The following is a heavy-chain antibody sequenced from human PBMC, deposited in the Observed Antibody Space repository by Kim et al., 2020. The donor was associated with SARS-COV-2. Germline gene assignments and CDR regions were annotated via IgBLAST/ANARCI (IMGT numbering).Heavy chain of an antibody. J-gene: IGHJ6*02. V-gene: IGHV3-21*04. Sequence: GGSLRLSCAASGFTFSSYSMNWVRQAPGKGLEWVSSISSSSSYIYYADSVKGRFTISRDNAKNSLYLQMNSLRAEDTAVYYCARDFSPGSYSYYYYGMDVWGQGTTVTVSS. D-gene: IGHD3-10*01. CDR3: ARDFSPGSYSYYYYGMDV. CDR2: ISSSSSYI. CDR1: GFTFSSYS.